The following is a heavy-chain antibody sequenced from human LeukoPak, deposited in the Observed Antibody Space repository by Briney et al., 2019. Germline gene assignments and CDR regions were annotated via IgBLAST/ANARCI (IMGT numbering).Heavy chain of an antibody. D-gene: IGHD3-10*01. CDR2: IYYSGST. Sequence: SGTLSLTCTVSGGSISTYYWSWIPEPPGKGLEWIGYIYYSGSTNYDPSLMSRVTISVHTSNNQFSLKGNSVTAADTAVYYCARGGNYYGSGSPLDYWGQGTLVTVSS. CDR3: ARGGNYYGSGSPLDY. CDR1: GGSISTYY. V-gene: IGHV4-59*01. J-gene: IGHJ4*02.